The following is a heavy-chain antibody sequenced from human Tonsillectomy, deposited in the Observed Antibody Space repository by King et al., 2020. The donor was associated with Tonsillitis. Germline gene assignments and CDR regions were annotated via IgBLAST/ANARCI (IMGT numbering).Heavy chain of an antibody. CDR3: ARVVYARFSGTSCGGGWVDP. J-gene: IGHJ5*02. D-gene: IGHD2-2*01. CDR1: GFTFSDYY. Sequence: VQLVESGGGLVKPGGSLRLSCAASGFTFSDYYMSWIRQAPGKGLEWVSYISSSGSTIYYADSVKGRFTISRDNAKNSLYLQVNSLRAEDTAVYYCARVVYARFSGTSCGGGWVDPWGQGTLVTVSS. CDR2: ISSSGSTI. V-gene: IGHV3-11*01.